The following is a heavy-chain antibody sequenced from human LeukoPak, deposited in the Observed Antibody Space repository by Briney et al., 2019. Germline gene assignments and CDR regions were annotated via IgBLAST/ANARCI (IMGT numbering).Heavy chain of an antibody. CDR3: ATGAGAYDYGGKEIDY. J-gene: IGHJ4*02. D-gene: IGHD4-23*01. CDR2: IIPIFGTA. CDR1: GGTFSSYA. Sequence: ASVTVSCKASGGTFSSYAISWVRQAPGQGLEWMGRIIPIFGTANHAQKFQGRVTITADKSTSTAYMELSSLRSEDTAVYYCATGAGAYDYGGKEIDYWGQGTLVTVS. V-gene: IGHV1-69*06.